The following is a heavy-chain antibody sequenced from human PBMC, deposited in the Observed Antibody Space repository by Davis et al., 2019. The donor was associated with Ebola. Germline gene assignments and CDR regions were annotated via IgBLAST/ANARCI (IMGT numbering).Heavy chain of an antibody. CDR2: ISTSSTYI. CDR1: GFTFGSYS. J-gene: IGHJ4*02. Sequence: GESLKISCAASGFTFGSYSMSWVRQAPGKGLEWVSCISTSSTYIYYADSVKGRFTISRDNAKNSLYLQLNSLRAEDTAVYYCARVSYTNSLYYFDYWGQGTLVTVSS. V-gene: IGHV3-21*01. CDR3: ARVSYTNSLYYFDY. D-gene: IGHD2-2*02.